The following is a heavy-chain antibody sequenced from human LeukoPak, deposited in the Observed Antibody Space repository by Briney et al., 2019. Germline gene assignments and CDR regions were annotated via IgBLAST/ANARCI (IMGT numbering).Heavy chain of an antibody. CDR3: ASQRGYSGYDWYYFDY. V-gene: IGHV1-69*05. D-gene: IGHD5-12*01. CDR2: IIPIFGTA. Sequence: GASVKVSCKASGGTFSSYAISWVRQAPGQGLGWMGGIIPIFGTANYAQKFQGIVTITTDESTSTAYMELSSLRSEDTAVYYCASQRGYSGYDWYYFDYWGQGTLVTVSS. CDR1: GGTFSSYA. J-gene: IGHJ4*02.